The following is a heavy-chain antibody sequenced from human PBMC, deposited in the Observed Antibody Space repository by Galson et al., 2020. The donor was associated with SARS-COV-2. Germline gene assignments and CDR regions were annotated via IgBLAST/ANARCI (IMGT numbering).Heavy chain of an antibody. CDR3: ARMGDEYEGYAYSSGWVDLWFDP. J-gene: IGHJ5*02. Sequence: GESLKISCKGSGYSFTSYWIGWVRQMPGKGLEWMGIIYPGDSDTRYSPSFQGQVTISADKSISTAYLQWSSLKASDTAMYYCARMGDEYEGYAYSSGWVDLWFDPWGQGTLVTVSS. D-gene: IGHD6-19*01. CDR1: GYSFTSYW. V-gene: IGHV5-51*01. CDR2: IYPGDSDT.